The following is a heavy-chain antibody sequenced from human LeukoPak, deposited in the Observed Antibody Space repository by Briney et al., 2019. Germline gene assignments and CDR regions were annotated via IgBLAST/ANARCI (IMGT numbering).Heavy chain of an antibody. V-gene: IGHV3-30*04. Sequence: GGSLRLSCVASGFTFSSYAMHWVRQAPGKGLEWVAVISYDGSNKYYADSVKGRFTISRDNSKNTLYLQMNSLRAEDTAVYYCARVGSGWSIDYWGQGTLVTVSS. CDR1: GFTFSSYA. D-gene: IGHD6-19*01. CDR3: ARVGSGWSIDY. J-gene: IGHJ4*02. CDR2: ISYDGSNK.